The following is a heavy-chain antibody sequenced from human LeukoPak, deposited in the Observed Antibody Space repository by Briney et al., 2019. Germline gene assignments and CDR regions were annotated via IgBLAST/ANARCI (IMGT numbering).Heavy chain of an antibody. CDR1: GGSMSSYY. V-gene: IGHV4-4*07. CDR3: ARDLYYYDSSGPFDY. D-gene: IGHD3-22*01. CDR2: IYTSGST. Sequence: SETLSLTCTVSGGSMSSYYWSWIRQPAGKGLEWIGRIYTSGSTNYNPSLKSRVTMSVDTSKNQFSLKLSSVTAADTAVYYCARDLYYYDSSGPFDYWGQATLVTVSS. J-gene: IGHJ4*02.